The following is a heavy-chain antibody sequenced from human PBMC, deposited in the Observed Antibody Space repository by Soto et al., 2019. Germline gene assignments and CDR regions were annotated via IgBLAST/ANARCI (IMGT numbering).Heavy chain of an antibody. CDR1: GGSVSSGSYY. D-gene: IGHD5-18*01. Sequence: SETLSLTCTVSGGSVSSGSYYWSWIRQPPGKGLEWIGYIYYSGSTNYNPSLKSRVTISVDTSKNQFSLKLSSVTAADTAVYYCATLRRGYSYGWDYYYYYGMDVWGQGTTVTVSS. CDR2: IYYSGST. CDR3: ATLRRGYSYGWDYYYYYGMDV. J-gene: IGHJ6*02. V-gene: IGHV4-61*01.